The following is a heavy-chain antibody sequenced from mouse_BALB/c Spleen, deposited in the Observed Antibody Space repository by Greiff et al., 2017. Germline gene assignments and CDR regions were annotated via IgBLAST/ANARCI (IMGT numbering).Heavy chain of an antibody. J-gene: IGHJ2*01. CDR1: GFTFSSFG. D-gene: IGHD2-10*02. V-gene: IGHV5-17*02. Sequence: EVQVVESGGGLVQPGGPRKLSCAASGFTFSSFGMHWVRQAPEKGLEWVAYISSGSSTIYYADTVKGRFTISRDNPKNTLFLQMTSLRSEDTAMYYCARTEYGNYDYAMDYWGQGTTLTVSS. CDR2: ISSGSSTI. CDR3: ARTEYGNYDYAMDY.